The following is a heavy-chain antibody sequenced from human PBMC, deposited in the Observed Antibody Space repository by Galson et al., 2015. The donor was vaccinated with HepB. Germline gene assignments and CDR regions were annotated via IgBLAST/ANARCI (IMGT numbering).Heavy chain of an antibody. CDR1: GGTFSSHA. J-gene: IGHJ4*02. CDR2: IIPALGTP. V-gene: IGHV1-69*04. Sequence: SVKVSCKASGGTFSSHAISWVRQAPGQGLEWMGRIIPALGTPNYAQTFQDRITITADKSTSTAYMELCSLRSEDTAVYYCARARWAWGSTFYWGQGTLVTGSS. D-gene: IGHD3-16*01. CDR3: ARARWAWGSTFY.